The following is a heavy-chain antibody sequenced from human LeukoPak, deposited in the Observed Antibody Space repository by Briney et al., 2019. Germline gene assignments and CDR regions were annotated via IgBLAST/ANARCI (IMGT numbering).Heavy chain of an antibody. V-gene: IGHV3-48*04. J-gene: IGHJ6*03. CDR3: ARRGGSFYNTGYYYYMDV. CDR2: ISSGSSTI. Sequence: GGSLRLSCAASGFTFSSYSVNWVRQAPGKGLEWVSYISSGSSTIYYADSVKGRFTISRDNTKNSLYLQMNSLRAEDTAVYYCARRGGSFYNTGYYYYMDVWGKGTTVTVSS. D-gene: IGHD3-10*01. CDR1: GFTFSSYS.